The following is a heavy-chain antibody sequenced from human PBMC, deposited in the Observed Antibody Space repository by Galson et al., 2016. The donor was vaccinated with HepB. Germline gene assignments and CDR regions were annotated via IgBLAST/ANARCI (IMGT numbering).Heavy chain of an antibody. CDR3: ARRMLVGAGFDY. V-gene: IGHV3-23*01. D-gene: IGHD1-26*01. CDR1: PINLNTYA. Sequence: LRLSCAASPINLNTYAMSWVRQAPGKGLEWVSGISGSGGSTFYADSVKGRFTISRDNAKNSLYLHMNSLRVDDTALYYCARRMLVGAGFDYWGQGALVTVSS. J-gene: IGHJ4*02. CDR2: ISGSGGST.